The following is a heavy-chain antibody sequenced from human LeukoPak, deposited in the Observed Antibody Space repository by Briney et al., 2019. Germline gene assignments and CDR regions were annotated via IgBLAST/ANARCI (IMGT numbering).Heavy chain of an antibody. CDR3: AGKKKGDYFDY. Sequence: PGGSLRLSCAASGFTFSAFAMTWVRQAPGKGLEWVSAISGSGGSTYYADSVKGRFTISRDNSKNTLYLQMNSLRAEDTAVYYCAGKKKGDYFDYWGQGTLVTVSS. V-gene: IGHV3-23*01. CDR1: GFTFSAFA. J-gene: IGHJ4*02. D-gene: IGHD3-16*01. CDR2: ISGSGGST.